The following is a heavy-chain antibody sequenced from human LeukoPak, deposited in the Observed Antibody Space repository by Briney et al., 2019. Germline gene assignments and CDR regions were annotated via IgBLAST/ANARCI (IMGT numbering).Heavy chain of an antibody. J-gene: IGHJ4*02. CDR2: IYYSGST. CDR3: ARGYYFDY. Sequence: SETLSLTCAVSGYSISSGYYWGWIRQPPGKGLEWIGYIYYSGSTNYNPSLKTRVTISVDTSKNQFSLKLSSVTAADTAVYYCARGYYFDYWGQGTLVTVSS. V-gene: IGHV4-61*01. CDR1: GYSISSGYY.